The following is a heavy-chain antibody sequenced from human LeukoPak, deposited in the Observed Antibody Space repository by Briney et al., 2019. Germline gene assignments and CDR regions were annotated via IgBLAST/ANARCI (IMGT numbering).Heavy chain of an antibody. CDR3: AKDRELSDVVIYYFDY. Sequence: GGSLRLSCTASGFTTHYWLNWVRPAPRKGLEWVAVISYDGSNKYYADSVKGRFTISRDNSKNTLYLQMNGLRAEDTAVYYCAKDRELSDVVIYYFDYWGQGTLVTVSS. V-gene: IGHV3-30*18. J-gene: IGHJ4*02. D-gene: IGHD3-22*01. CDR1: GFTTHYW. CDR2: ISYDGSNK.